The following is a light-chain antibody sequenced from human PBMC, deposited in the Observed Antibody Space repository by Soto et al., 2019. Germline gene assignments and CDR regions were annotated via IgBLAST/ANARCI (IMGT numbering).Light chain of an antibody. Sequence: QSPATLSLSPXXRATLSXXXXXXVNRYLVWYQQNPGQAPRLLMYDASKRATGIPARFSGSGSGTDFTLTISSLEPEDFAVYYCQQRDIWPWTFGQGTKVEIK. CDR2: DAS. CDR3: QQRDIWPWT. J-gene: IGKJ1*01. V-gene: IGKV3-11*01. CDR1: XXVNRY.